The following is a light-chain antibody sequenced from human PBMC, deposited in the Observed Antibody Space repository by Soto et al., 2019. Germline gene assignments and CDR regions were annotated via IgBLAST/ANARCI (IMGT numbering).Light chain of an antibody. V-gene: IGLV1-40*01. Sequence: VLTQPPSVSGAPGQRVTISCTGSSSNIGAGYDVHWYQQLPGTAPKLLIYGNSNRPSGVPDRFSGSKSGTSASLAITGLQAEDEADYYCQSYDSSLSGYVFGTGTKVTVL. CDR2: GNS. CDR1: SSNIGAGYD. J-gene: IGLJ1*01. CDR3: QSYDSSLSGYV.